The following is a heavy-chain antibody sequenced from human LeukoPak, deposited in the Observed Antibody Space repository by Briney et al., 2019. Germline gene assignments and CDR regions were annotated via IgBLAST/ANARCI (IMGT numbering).Heavy chain of an antibody. J-gene: IGHJ4*02. CDR3: ARGLYYDSSGYYGIDY. CDR1: GGSFSGYY. D-gene: IGHD3-22*01. CDR2: INHSGST. Sequence: SETLSLTCAVYGGSFSGYYWSWIRQPPGKGLEWIGEINHSGSTNYNPSLKSRATISVDTSKNQFSLKLSSVTAADTAVYYCARGLYYDSSGYYGIDYWGQGTLVTVSS. V-gene: IGHV4-34*01.